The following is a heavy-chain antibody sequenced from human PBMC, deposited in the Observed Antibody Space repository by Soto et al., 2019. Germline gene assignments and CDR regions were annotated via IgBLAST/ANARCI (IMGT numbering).Heavy chain of an antibody. Sequence: GGSLRLSCAASGFTFDDYAMHWVRQAPGKGPEWVSGISWNSGSIGYADSVKGRFTISRDNAKNSLYLQMNSLRAEDTALYYCAKPQYSSSWGKGRSYPDVWGKGTTVTVSS. CDR2: ISWNSGSI. D-gene: IGHD6-13*01. CDR3: AKPQYSSSWGKGRSYPDV. CDR1: GFTFDDYA. V-gene: IGHV3-9*01. J-gene: IGHJ6*04.